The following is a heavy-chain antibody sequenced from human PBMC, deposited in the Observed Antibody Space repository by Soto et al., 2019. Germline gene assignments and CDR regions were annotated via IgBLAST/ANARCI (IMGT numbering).Heavy chain of an antibody. J-gene: IGHJ6*02. CDR1: GGSFSGYY. D-gene: IGHD3-3*01. CDR2: INHSGST. CDR3: ARAYYHFWSGYWLDYYYYGMDV. Sequence: SETLSLTXAVYGGSFSGYYWSWIRQPPGKGLEWIGEINHSGSTNYNPSLKSRVTISVDTSKNQFSLKLSSVTAADTAVYYCARAYYHFWSGYWLDYYYYGMDVWGQGTTVTVSS. V-gene: IGHV4-34*01.